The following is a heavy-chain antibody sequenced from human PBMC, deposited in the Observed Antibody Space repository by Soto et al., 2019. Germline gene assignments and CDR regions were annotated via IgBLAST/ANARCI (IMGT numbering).Heavy chain of an antibody. V-gene: IGHV5-51*01. Sequence: PRESLKISCKGSGYSFTSYWIGWVLQMPGKGLEWMGIIYPGDSDTRYSPSFQGQVTISADKSISTAYLQWSSLKASDTAMYYCARSTAMPYYYYYGMDVWGQGTTVTVSS. D-gene: IGHD5-18*01. CDR1: GYSFTSYW. CDR2: IYPGDSDT. CDR3: ARSTAMPYYYYYGMDV. J-gene: IGHJ6*02.